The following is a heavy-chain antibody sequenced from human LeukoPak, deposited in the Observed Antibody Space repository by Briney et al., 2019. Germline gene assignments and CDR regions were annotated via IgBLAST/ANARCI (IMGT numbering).Heavy chain of an antibody. J-gene: IGHJ4*02. CDR2: ITLDGGAT. CDR1: GLTFRNYW. Sequence: GGSLRLSCAASGLTFRNYWISWGRQPPGKGLEWVANITLDGGATYYLYSVKGRFTISRDNAQNSLYLQMNSLRAEDTAVYFCARIDCRSGSCYYDFWGQGTLVTVSS. CDR3: ARIDCRSGSCYYDF. D-gene: IGHD2-15*01. V-gene: IGHV3-7*01.